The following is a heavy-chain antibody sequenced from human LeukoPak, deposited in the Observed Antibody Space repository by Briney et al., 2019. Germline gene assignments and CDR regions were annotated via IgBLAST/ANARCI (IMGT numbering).Heavy chain of an antibody. V-gene: IGHV5-10-1*01. D-gene: IGHD3-10*01. J-gene: IGHJ6*02. CDR3: ATYYYGSGSYYARHYYYYGMDV. CDR2: IDPSDSYT. CDR1: GYSFTSYW. Sequence: GESLRISCKGSGYSFTSYWISWVRQMPGKGLEWVGRIDPSDSYTNYSPTFQGHVTISADKSISTAYLQWSSLKASDTAMYYCATYYYGSGSYYARHYYYYGMDVWGQGTTVTVSS.